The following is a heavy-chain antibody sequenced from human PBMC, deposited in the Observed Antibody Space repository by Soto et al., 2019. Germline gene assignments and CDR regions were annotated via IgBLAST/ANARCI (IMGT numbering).Heavy chain of an antibody. D-gene: IGHD2-8*01. CDR2: ISAYNGNT. Sequence: ASVKVSCKASGYTFTSYGISWVRQAPGQGLEWMGWISAYNGNTNYAQKLQGRVTMTTDTSTSTAYMELRSLRSDDTAVYYRARDLSGVYYYYGMDVWGQGTTVTV. CDR1: GYTFTSYG. V-gene: IGHV1-18*04. J-gene: IGHJ6*02. CDR3: ARDLSGVYYYYGMDV.